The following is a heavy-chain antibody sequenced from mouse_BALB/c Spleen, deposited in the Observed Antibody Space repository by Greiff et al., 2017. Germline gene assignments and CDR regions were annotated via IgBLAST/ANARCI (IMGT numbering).Heavy chain of an antibody. CDR2: IDTSDSYT. V-gene: IGHV1-69*01. Sequence: QVQLQQPGAELVMPGASVKMSCKASGYTFTDYWMHWVKQRPGQGLEWIGAIDTSDSYTSYNQKFKGKATLTVDESSSTAYMQLSSLTSEDSAVYYCARTRYYFDYWGQGTTLTVSS. CDR1: GYTFTDYW. CDR3: ARTRYYFDY. D-gene: IGHD2-13*01. J-gene: IGHJ2*01.